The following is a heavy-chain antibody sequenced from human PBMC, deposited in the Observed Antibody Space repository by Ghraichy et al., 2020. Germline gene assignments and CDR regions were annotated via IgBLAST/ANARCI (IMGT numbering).Heavy chain of an antibody. CDR2: INHSGST. Sequence: SQTLSLTCAVYGGSFSGYYWSWIRQPPGKVLEWIGEINHSGSTNYNPSLKSRVTISVDTSKNQFSLKLSSVTAADTAMYYCARGRGMYYDSSGCIDYWGQGTLVTVSS. CDR3: ARGRGMYYDSSGCIDY. D-gene: IGHD3-22*01. CDR1: GGSFSGYY. V-gene: IGHV4-34*01. J-gene: IGHJ4*02.